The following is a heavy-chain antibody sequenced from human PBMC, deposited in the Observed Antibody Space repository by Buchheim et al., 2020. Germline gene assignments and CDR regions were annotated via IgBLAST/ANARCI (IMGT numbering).Heavy chain of an antibody. D-gene: IGHD6-19*01. J-gene: IGHJ4*02. CDR3: ARENSGWLYYFDN. CDR2: IKRDGSEQ. V-gene: IGHV3-7*01. Sequence: EVQLVESGGGLVQPGGSLRLSCAASGFSLSDYWMSWVRQTPGKGLEWVANIKRDGSEQYYVDSVKGRFTISRDNAKNSLYLQINSLRAEDTAVYYCARENSGWLYYFDNWGQGTL. CDR1: GFSLSDYW.